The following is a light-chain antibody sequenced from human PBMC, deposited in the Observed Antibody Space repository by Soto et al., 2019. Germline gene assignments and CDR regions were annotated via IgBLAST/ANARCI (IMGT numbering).Light chain of an antibody. CDR2: SNN. CDR3: AAWDDSLNGYV. J-gene: IGLJ1*01. V-gene: IGLV1-44*01. Sequence: QSVLTQPPSASGTPGQRVTISGSGSSSNIGSNTVHWYQQLPGTAPKLLIYSNNQRPSGVPDRFSGSKSGTSASLAISGLQPEDGADYYCAAWDDSLNGYVFGNGTKVTVL. CDR1: SSNIGSNT.